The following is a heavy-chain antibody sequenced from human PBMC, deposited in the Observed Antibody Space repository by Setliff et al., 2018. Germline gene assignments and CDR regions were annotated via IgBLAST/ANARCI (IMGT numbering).Heavy chain of an antibody. J-gene: IGHJ3*02. CDR1: GFTFSSHT. CDR2: FSSSGSI. CDR3: ARPLHIMGTSTAYAFDI. V-gene: IGHV3-48*03. D-gene: IGHD1-26*01. Sequence: GGSLRLSCAASGFTFSSHTMNWVRQGPGKGLEWVAYFSSSGSISYANSVKGRFTISRDNSQNTVYLQMNALSGDDTAVYYCARPLHIMGTSTAYAFDIWGQGTMVTVSS.